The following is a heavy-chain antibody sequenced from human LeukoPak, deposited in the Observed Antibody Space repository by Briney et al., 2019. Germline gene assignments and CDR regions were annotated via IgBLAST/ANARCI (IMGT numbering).Heavy chain of an antibody. CDR2: IYSGGSA. D-gene: IGHD1-14*01. CDR3: ARNHAYNLPTEYYFDY. J-gene: IGHJ4*02. CDR1: EFTISSNY. V-gene: IGHV3-66*01. Sequence: GGSLRLSCAASEFTISSNYMSWVRQAPGKGLEWVSVIYSGGSAYYADSVKGRFTISRDNSKNTLYLQMSSLRAEDTAVYYCARNHAYNLPTEYYFDYWGQGTLVTVSS.